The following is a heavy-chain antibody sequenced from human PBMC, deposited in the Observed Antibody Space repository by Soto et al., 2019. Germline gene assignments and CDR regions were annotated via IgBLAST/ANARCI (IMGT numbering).Heavy chain of an antibody. Sequence: EVQLLESGGGLVQPGGSLRLSCAASGFTFSSYAMSWVRQAPGKGLQWVSALSHTSNNIFYAESVRGRFAISRDNSKNTLSLQMNSLRAEDTDIYYCAKLEGEQWMFDYWGQGILVTVSS. CDR3: AKLEGEQWMFDY. CDR2: LSHTSNNI. V-gene: IGHV3-23*01. D-gene: IGHD6-19*01. J-gene: IGHJ4*02. CDR1: GFTFSSYA.